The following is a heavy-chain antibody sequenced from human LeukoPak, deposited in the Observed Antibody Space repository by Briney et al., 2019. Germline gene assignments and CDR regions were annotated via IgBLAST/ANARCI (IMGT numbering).Heavy chain of an antibody. Sequence: SVKVSCKASGGTFSSYAISWVRRAPGQGLEWMGGIIPIFGTANYAQKFQGRVTITADESTSTAYMELSSLRSEDTAVYYCARHFDFWSAYYGMDVWGQGTTVTVSS. CDR2: IIPIFGTA. V-gene: IGHV1-69*13. J-gene: IGHJ6*02. CDR1: GGTFSSYA. D-gene: IGHD3-3*01. CDR3: ARHFDFWSAYYGMDV.